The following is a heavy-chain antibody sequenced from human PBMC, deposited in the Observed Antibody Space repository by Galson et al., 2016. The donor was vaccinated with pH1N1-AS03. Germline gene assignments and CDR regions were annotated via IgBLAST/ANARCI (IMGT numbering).Heavy chain of an antibody. D-gene: IGHD6-6*01. CDR2: TYYRSKWYN. V-gene: IGHV6-1*01. CDR3: ARGHYCSSVCWFDP. J-gene: IGHJ5*02. Sequence: CAISGDSVSSNSAAPNWIRQSPSRGLEWLGRTYYRSKWYNDYAVSVKSRITINPDTSKNQYSLQLNSVTPEDTAVYYCARGHYCSSVCWFDPWGQGTRVTVSS. CDR1: GDSVSSNSAA.